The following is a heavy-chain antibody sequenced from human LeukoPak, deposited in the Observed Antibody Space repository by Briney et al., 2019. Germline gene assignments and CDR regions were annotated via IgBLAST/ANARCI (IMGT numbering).Heavy chain of an antibody. J-gene: IGHJ4*02. V-gene: IGHV3-21*01. D-gene: IGHD3/OR15-3a*01. Sequence: GGSLRLSCAASGFILSSYSMNWVRQAPGKGLGWVSSISISSLSIYYADSVKGRFTVSRDNAKNSLYLQMNSLRAEDTAVYYCASKTDFYYHYWGQGTLVTVSS. CDR1: GFILSSYS. CDR2: ISISSLSI. CDR3: ASKTDFYYHY.